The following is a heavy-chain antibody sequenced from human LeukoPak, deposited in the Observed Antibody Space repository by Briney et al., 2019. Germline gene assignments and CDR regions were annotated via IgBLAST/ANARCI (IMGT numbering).Heavy chain of an antibody. D-gene: IGHD5-12*01. Sequence: AGGSLRLSCAASGFTFNTYAMSWVRQAPGKGLEWVSAISDSGGSAYYADSVKGRFTISRDNSKNTLYLQMNSLRAEDTAVYYCAKDPIKWPRKYYYYYMDVWGKGTTVTISS. CDR2: ISDSGGSA. J-gene: IGHJ6*03. CDR3: AKDPIKWPRKYYYYYMDV. CDR1: GFTFNTYA. V-gene: IGHV3-23*01.